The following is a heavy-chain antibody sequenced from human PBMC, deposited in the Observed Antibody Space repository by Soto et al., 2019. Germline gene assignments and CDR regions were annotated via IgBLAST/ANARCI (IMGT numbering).Heavy chain of an antibody. CDR2: INPSGCST. D-gene: IGHD6-13*01. Sequence: ASVKVSCKASGYTFTSYYMHWVRQAPGQGLEWMGIINPSGCSTSYAQKFQGRVTMTRDTSTSTVYMELSSLRSEDTAVYYCARGRGVYSSSWYNVFGYWGQGTLVTVSS. CDR3: ARGRGVYSSSWYNVFGY. CDR1: GYTFTSYY. J-gene: IGHJ4*02. V-gene: IGHV1-46*01.